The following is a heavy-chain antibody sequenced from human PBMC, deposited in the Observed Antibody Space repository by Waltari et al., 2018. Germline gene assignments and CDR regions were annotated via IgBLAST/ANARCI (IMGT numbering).Heavy chain of an antibody. D-gene: IGHD2-15*01. Sequence: QVQLQASGPGLVKPSQPLSLTCTVSGGSISSGDYYWTWIRQPPGKGLEWIGYIYYSGSTYYNPSLKSRVTISVDTSKNQFSLKLSSVTAADTAVYYCARGRYCSGGSCYNIFDYWGQGTLVTVSS. CDR3: ARGRYCSGGSCYNIFDY. CDR2: IYYSGST. V-gene: IGHV4-30-4*08. J-gene: IGHJ4*02. CDR1: GGSISSGDYY.